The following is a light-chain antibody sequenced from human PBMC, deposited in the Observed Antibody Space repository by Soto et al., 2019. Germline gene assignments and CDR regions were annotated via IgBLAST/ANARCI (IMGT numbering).Light chain of an antibody. CDR3: QQYYFTPVT. Sequence: DIVMTQSPDSLAVSLGERATINCKPSQSPLYKSDKRNYLAWFQQKPGQPPKLLIYWASTRQSGVPDRFSGSGSGTDSTLTISSLQAEDVALYFCQQYYFTPVTFGQGTRLEIE. CDR1: QSPLYKSDKRNY. J-gene: IGKJ5*01. V-gene: IGKV4-1*01. CDR2: WAS.